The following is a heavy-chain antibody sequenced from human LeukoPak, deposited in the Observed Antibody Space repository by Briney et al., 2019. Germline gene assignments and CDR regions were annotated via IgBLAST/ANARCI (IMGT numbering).Heavy chain of an antibody. V-gene: IGHV4-39*01. CDR1: GDSISSSDYY. Sequence: SETLSLTCTVSGDSISSSDYYWGWIRQPPGKGLEWIALINYSGRTFYNPSLKSRVTISVDMSKNQFSLNLNSVTAADTAVYYCARRRKDLNWFDPWGQGTLVTVSS. CDR3: ARRRKDLNWFDP. J-gene: IGHJ5*02. CDR2: INYSGRT.